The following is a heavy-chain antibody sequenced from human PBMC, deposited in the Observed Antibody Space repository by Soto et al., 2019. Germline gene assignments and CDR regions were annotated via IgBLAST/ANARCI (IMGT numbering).Heavy chain of an antibody. Sequence: QVQLVESGGGVVQPGRSLRLSCAASGFTFSSYAMHWVRQAPGKGLEWVAVISYDGSNKYYADSVKGRFTISRDNFKNTLYLQMNSLRAEDTAVYYCARVPTTVVTPFYFDYWGQGTLVTVSS. CDR2: ISYDGSNK. J-gene: IGHJ4*02. V-gene: IGHV3-30-3*01. D-gene: IGHD4-17*01. CDR3: ARVPTTVVTPFYFDY. CDR1: GFTFSSYA.